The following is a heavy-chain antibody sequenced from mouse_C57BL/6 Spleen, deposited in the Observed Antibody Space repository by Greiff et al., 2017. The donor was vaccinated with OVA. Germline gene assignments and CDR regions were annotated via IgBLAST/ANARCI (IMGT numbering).Heavy chain of an antibody. CDR1: GFTFSDYG. CDR2: ISSGSSTI. V-gene: IGHV5-17*01. D-gene: IGHD2-3*01. Sequence: EVKVVESGGGLVKPGGSLKLSCAASGFTFSDYGMHWVRQAPEKGLEWVAYISSGSSTIYYADTVKGRFTISRDNAKNTLFLQMTSLRSEDTAMYYCAREDGLLPFDYWGQGTTLTVSS. J-gene: IGHJ2*01. CDR3: AREDGLLPFDY.